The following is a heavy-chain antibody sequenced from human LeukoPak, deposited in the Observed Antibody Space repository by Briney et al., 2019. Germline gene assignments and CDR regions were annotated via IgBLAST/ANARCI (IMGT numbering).Heavy chain of an antibody. CDR2: IRYDGTNR. CDR3: AKSTIVGATVDAFDI. Sequence: GGSLRLSCAASGFTFSSYVMHWLRQAPGKGLEGVAFIRYDGTNRYYADSVKGRFTISRDNSKNTLYLQMNSLRAEDTAVYYCAKSTIVGATVDAFDIWGQGTMVTVSS. J-gene: IGHJ3*02. D-gene: IGHD1-26*01. V-gene: IGHV3-30*02. CDR1: GFTFSSYV.